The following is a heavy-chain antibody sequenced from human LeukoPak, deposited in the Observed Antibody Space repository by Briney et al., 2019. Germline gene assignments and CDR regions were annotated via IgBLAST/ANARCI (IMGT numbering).Heavy chain of an antibody. D-gene: IGHD4-23*01. CDR2: IKQDGSEK. CDR3: AKGWDLLGY. CDR1: GFTFSSYW. J-gene: IGHJ4*02. Sequence: GGSLRLSCAASGFTFSSYWMSWVRQAPGKGLEWVANIKQDGSEKYYVDSVKGRFTISRDESKNTLYLQMSSLRAEDTTVYYCAKGWDLLGYWGQGTLVTVSS. V-gene: IGHV3-7*03.